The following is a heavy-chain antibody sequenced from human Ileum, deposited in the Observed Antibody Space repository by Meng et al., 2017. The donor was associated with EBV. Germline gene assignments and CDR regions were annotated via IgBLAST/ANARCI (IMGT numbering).Heavy chain of an antibody. D-gene: IGHD3-22*01. CDR1: GGSISSGGLY. Sequence: QVQLEESGPILWKPSQTLPPTCAVSGGSISSGGLYWSWIRQPPGKGLEWIGYIHYSGSTYYNPSLKSRVSLSIDTSRSQFSLRLSSVTAADTAVYYCARDTDLYYYDNSGFDFWGQGTLVTVSS. CDR3: ARDTDLYYYDNSGFDF. CDR2: IHYSGST. J-gene: IGHJ4*02. V-gene: IGHV4-30-4*01.